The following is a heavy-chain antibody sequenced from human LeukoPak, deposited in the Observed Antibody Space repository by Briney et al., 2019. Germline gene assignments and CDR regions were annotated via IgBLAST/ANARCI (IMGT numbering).Heavy chain of an antibody. CDR1: GFTFSIYW. V-gene: IGHV3-7*03. Sequence: PGGSLRLSCAASGFTFSIYWMSWVRQAPGKGLEWVAYIKQDGSEKYYVDSVKGRFTISRDNAKNSLYLQMNSLRAEDTAVYYCTRDPHDGYPDYFDYWGQGTLVTVSS. J-gene: IGHJ4*02. CDR3: TRDPHDGYPDYFDY. CDR2: IKQDGSEK. D-gene: IGHD5-24*01.